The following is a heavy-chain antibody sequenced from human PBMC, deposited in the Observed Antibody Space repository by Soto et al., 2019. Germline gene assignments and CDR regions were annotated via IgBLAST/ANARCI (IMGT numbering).Heavy chain of an antibody. D-gene: IGHD6-19*01. Sequence: LSLTCAVYGGSFSGYYWSWIRQPPVKGLEWIGEINHSGSTNYNPSLKSRVTISVDTSKNQFSLKLSSVTAADTAVYYCARGSGWYPYYYYYGMDVWGQGTTVTVSS. V-gene: IGHV4-34*01. CDR2: INHSGST. CDR3: ARGSGWYPYYYYYGMDV. J-gene: IGHJ6*02. CDR1: GGSFSGYY.